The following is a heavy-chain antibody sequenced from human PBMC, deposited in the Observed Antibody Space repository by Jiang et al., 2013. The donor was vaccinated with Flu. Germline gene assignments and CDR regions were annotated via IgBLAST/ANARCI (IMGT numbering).Heavy chain of an antibody. CDR2: ISTSTGTP. V-gene: IGHV7-4-1*02. D-gene: IGHD6-13*01. Sequence: QSGSELKKPGASVKVSCKASGYTFTSYAINWVRQAPGQGLEWMGWISTSTGTPTYAQGFTGRFVFSLDTSVSTAYLEISSLKAEDTAVYYCARVDGAAAAKEFQYWGQGTLVSVSS. J-gene: IGHJ1*01. CDR1: GYTFTSYA. CDR3: ARVDGAAAAKEFQY.